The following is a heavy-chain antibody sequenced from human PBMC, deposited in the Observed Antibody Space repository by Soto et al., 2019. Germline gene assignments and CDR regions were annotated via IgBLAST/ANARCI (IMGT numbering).Heavy chain of an antibody. CDR2: ISYDGSNK. Sequence: GGSLRLSCAASGFTFSSYGMHWVRQAPGKGLEWVAVISYDGSNKYYADSVKGRFTISRDNSKNTLYLQMNSLRAEDTAVYYCAKDGGLGNMDVWGKGTTVTVSS. CDR3: AKDGGLGNMDV. D-gene: IGHD2-15*01. J-gene: IGHJ6*03. CDR1: GFTFSSYG. V-gene: IGHV3-30*18.